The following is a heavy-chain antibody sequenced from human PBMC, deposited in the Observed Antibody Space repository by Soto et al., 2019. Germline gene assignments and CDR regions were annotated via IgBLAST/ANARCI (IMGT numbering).Heavy chain of an antibody. V-gene: IGHV2-70*01. J-gene: IGHJ6*02. Sequence: SGPTLVNPTQTLTLTCTFSGFSLSTSGMSVSWIRQPPGKALEWLALIDWDDDKYYSTSLKTRLTISKDTSKNQVVLTMTNMDPVDTATYYCARIYDSSGYYSGGMDVWGQGTTVTVSS. CDR2: IDWDDDK. CDR1: GFSLSTSGMS. CDR3: ARIYDSSGYYSGGMDV. D-gene: IGHD3-22*01.